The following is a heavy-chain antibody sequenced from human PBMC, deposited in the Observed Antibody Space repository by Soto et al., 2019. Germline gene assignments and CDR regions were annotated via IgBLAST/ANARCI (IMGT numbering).Heavy chain of an antibody. D-gene: IGHD3-22*01. CDR2: IYYSGST. CDR1: GGSISSYY. V-gene: IGHV4-59*01. J-gene: IGHJ5*02. CDR3: ARSYYDSSGSGWFDP. Sequence: SETLSLTCTVSGGSISSYYWSWIRQPPGKGLEWIGYIYYSGSTNYNPSLKSRVTISVDTSKNQFSLKLSSVTAADTAVYYCARSYYDSSGSGWFDPWGQGTLVTVSS.